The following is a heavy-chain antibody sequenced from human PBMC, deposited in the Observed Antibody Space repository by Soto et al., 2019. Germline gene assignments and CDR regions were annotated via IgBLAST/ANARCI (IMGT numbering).Heavy chain of an antibody. V-gene: IGHV1-18*01. D-gene: IGHD2-2*01. J-gene: IGHJ6*02. Sequence: ASVKVSCKASGYTFINHGLSWVRQAPGQGLEWMGWISGYKGYTKFAQKIQGRVTMTRYTSTSTAYMELRSLSSDDTAVYYCAREGYCTSTTCDTEKFFDFYGMDVWGQGTTVTVSS. CDR1: GYTFINHG. CDR2: ISGYKGYT. CDR3: AREGYCTSTTCDTEKFFDFYGMDV.